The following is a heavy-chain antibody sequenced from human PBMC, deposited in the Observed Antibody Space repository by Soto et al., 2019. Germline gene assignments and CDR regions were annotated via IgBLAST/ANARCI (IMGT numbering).Heavy chain of an antibody. V-gene: IGHV3-23*01. CDR3: AKEGRYSSSRGYFDY. CDR1: GFTFSSYG. Sequence: RGSLRLSCAASGFTFSSYGMSWVRQAPGKGLEWVSGISGSGGSTYYADSVKGRFTISRDNPKNTLYLQMNSLRAEDTAVYYCAKEGRYSSSRGYFDYWGQGTLVTVSS. CDR2: ISGSGGST. D-gene: IGHD6-13*01. J-gene: IGHJ4*02.